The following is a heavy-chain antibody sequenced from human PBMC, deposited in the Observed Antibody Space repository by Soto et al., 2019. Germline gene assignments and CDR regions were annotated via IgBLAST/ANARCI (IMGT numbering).Heavy chain of an antibody. CDR3: ARGGYRAAAGYDY. CDR1: GFTFSSYA. V-gene: IGHV3-64*01. J-gene: IGHJ4*02. Sequence: GGSLRLSCSASGFTFSSYAMHWVRQAPGKGLEYVSAISSNGGSTYYANSVKGRFTISRDNSKNTLYLQMGSLRAEDMAVYYCARGGYRAAAGYDYWGQGTLVTVSS. D-gene: IGHD6-13*01. CDR2: ISSNGGST.